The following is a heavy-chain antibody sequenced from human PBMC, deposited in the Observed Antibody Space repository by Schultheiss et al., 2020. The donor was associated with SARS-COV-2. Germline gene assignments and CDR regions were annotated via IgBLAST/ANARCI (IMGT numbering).Heavy chain of an antibody. J-gene: IGHJ4*02. V-gene: IGHV3-30*07. CDR1: GFTFSSYA. Sequence: GGSLRLSCAASGFTFSSYAMHWVRQAPGKGLEWVAVISYDGSNKYYADSVKGRFTISRDNSKNTLYLQMNSLKTEDTAVYYCTTDRLPPTPIVGAYYFDYWGQGTLVTVSS. D-gene: IGHD1-26*01. CDR2: ISYDGSNK. CDR3: TTDRLPPTPIVGAYYFDY.